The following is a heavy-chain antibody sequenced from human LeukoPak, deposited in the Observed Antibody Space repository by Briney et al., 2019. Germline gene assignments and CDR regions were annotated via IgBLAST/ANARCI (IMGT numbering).Heavy chain of an antibody. CDR3: ALAISGGGY. V-gene: IGHV4-34*01. D-gene: IGHD3-3*02. CDR1: GGSFSGYY. CDR2: INHSGST. Sequence: PSETLSLTCAVYGGSFSGYYYNWIRQPPGKGLERIGEINHSGSTNYNPSLESRVTISVDTSKNQFSLKMRSVTAADTAVYYCALAISGGGYWGQGTLVTVSS. J-gene: IGHJ4*02.